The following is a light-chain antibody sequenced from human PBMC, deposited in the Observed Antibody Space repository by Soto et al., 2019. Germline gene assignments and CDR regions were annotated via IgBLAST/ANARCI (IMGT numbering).Light chain of an antibody. CDR1: QSVSSN. CDR3: HQYNAWPLS. J-gene: IGKJ1*01. Sequence: EILMTQSPVTLSVSPGERATLSCRASQSVSSNLAWYQQKPGQALSLLIYGAFTRATGIPARFSGTGSGTEFTLTISSLQSEDFELDYCHQYNAWPLSVGQGTKVDI. V-gene: IGKV3-15*01. CDR2: GAF.